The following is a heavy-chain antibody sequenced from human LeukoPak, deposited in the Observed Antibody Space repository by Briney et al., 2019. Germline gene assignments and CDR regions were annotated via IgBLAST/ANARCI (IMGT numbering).Heavy chain of an antibody. J-gene: IGHJ4*02. CDR3: ARCYRSSWQRLDN. CDR2: ISGHSGNA. V-gene: IGHV1-18*01. Sequence: GASVKVSCNTSGYTFTNFGLTWVRQAPGQGLEWLGWISGHSGNANYAQKFQDRVVMTTDRSTGTAYMELRSVRSDDTAVYYCARCYRSSWQRLDNWGQGTLVIVSS. D-gene: IGHD2-15*01. CDR1: GYTFTNFG.